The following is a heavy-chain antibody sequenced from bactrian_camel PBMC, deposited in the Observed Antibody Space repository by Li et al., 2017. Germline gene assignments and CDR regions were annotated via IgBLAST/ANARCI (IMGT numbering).Heavy chain of an antibody. V-gene: IGHV3S26*01. CDR1: GYTSSWYC. CDR3: AAHPLPDDYGNDCTDDYDY. CDR2: IESDSST. Sequence: HVQLVESGGGLVQPGGSLRLSCAASGYTSSWYCMDWFRQAPEKEREGVGVIESDSSTSYAESVKGRFTISKDNAKNILYLQMSSLKPEDTGMYYCAAHPLPDDYGNDCTDDYDYWGQGTQVTVS. J-gene: IGHJ4*01. D-gene: IGHD6*01.